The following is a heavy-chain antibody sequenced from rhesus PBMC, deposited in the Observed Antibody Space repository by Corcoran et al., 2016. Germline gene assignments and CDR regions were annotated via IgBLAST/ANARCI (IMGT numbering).Heavy chain of an antibody. J-gene: IGHJ6*01. CDR3: ARAGSGSYYGLDS. Sequence: QVQLQESGPGLVKPSETLSLTCAVSGGSISSGYYYWSWIRQPPGKGLEWIGSITYKGGTTSNPSLKSRVTISRDTSKNRFSLKLSSVTAADTAVYYCARAGSGSYYGLDSWGQGVVVTVSS. CDR2: ITYKGGT. V-gene: IGHV4-122*02. CDR1: GGSISSGYYY. D-gene: IGHD2-21*01.